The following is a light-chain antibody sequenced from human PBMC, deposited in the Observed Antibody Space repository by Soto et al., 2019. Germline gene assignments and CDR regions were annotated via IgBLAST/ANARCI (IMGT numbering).Light chain of an antibody. CDR1: NSDVGGYNY. J-gene: IGLJ3*02. CDR2: EVN. Sequence: QSVLTQPASVSGSPGQSITISCTGTNSDVGGYNYVSWYQQHPGKAPKHMIYEVNNRPSGVSSRFSGSMSGNTASLTISGLQAEDEADYYCASYTSGSRWVFGGGTKVTVL. CDR3: ASYTSGSRWV. V-gene: IGLV2-14*01.